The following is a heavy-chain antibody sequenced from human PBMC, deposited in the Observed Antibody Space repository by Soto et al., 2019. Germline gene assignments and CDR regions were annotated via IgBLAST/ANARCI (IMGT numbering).Heavy chain of an antibody. J-gene: IGHJ4*02. D-gene: IGHD2-15*01. CDR3: ASTQNCRGGSCYPLGRFDY. V-gene: IGHV1-2*02. CDR1: GYTFTGYY. Sequence: ASVKVSCKASGYTFTGYYMHWVRQAPGQGLEWMGWINPNSGGTNYAQKFQGRVTMTRDTSISTAYMELSRLRSDDTAVYYCASTQNCRGGSCYPLGRFDYWGQGTLVTVSS. CDR2: INPNSGGT.